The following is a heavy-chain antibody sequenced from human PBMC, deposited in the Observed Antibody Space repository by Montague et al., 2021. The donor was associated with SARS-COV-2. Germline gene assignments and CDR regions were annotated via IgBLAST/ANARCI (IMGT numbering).Heavy chain of an antibody. CDR2: IDHSGNT. V-gene: IGHV4-59*13. J-gene: IGHJ5*02. CDR3: ASVDSSGSGWRGIKWFDP. Sequence: SETLSLTCTVSGGSISNYHWNWIRQPPGKGLEWIGYIDHSGNTNFNPSLKSRVTISIDTSNNQFSLKLHSVTAADTAVYYCASVDSSGSGWRGIKWFDPWGQGTLVTVSS. CDR1: GGSISNYH. D-gene: IGHD6-19*01.